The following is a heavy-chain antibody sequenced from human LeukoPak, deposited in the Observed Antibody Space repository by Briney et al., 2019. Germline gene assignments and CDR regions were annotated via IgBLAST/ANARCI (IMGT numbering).Heavy chain of an antibody. V-gene: IGHV3-23*01. D-gene: IGHD2-2*01. CDR3: ARDPIVVVPAALRGDYYYYGMDV. CDR1: GFTFSSYA. Sequence: GGSLRLSCAASGFTFSSYAMSWVRQAPGKGLEWVSAISGSGGSTYYADSVKGRFTISRDNSKNTLYLQMNSLRAEDTAVYYCARDPIVVVPAALRGDYYYYGMDVWGQGTTVTVSS. CDR2: ISGSGGST. J-gene: IGHJ6*02.